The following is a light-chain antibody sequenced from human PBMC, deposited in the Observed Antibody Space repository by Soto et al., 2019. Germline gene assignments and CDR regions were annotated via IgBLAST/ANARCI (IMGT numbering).Light chain of an antibody. J-gene: IGKJ1*01. V-gene: IGKV3-20*01. CDR3: QQYGTSPRT. Sequence: EIVLTQSPATLSLSPGERATLSCRASQTVSSYLLWYQQKRGQAPRLLIYDASNRATGIPDRFSGSGSGTDFTLSISRLEPEDFAVYYCQQYGTSPRTFGQGTKVDIK. CDR2: DAS. CDR1: QTVSSY.